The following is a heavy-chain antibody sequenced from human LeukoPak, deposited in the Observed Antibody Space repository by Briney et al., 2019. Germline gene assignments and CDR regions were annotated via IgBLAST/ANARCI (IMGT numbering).Heavy chain of an antibody. V-gene: IGHV3-30*04. CDR1: GFTFSSYA. CDR3: AKDLSKQHLVGRGGGGNYYYMDV. D-gene: IGHD6-13*01. J-gene: IGHJ6*03. Sequence: PGGSLRLSCAASGFTFSSYAMHWVRQAPGKGLEWVAVISYDGSNKYYADSVKGRVTISRDNSKNTLYLQMSSLRAEDTAVYYCAKDLSKQHLVGRGGGGNYYYMDVWGKGTTVTISS. CDR2: ISYDGSNK.